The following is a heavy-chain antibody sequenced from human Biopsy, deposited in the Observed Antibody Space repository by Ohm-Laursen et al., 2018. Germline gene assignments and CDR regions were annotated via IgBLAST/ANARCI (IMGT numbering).Heavy chain of an antibody. D-gene: IGHD1-1*01. CDR1: GGSITDDY. J-gene: IGHJ3*01. Sequence: ETLSLTCTVSGGSITDDYWSWIRQSPGKGLEWIGFISKGGDTTYNPSLRGRVAISVDTSKNQFSLKLSSVTAADTAIFFCARLYRLDDYWNDDPPDAFDVWGQGTRVTVSS. V-gene: IGHV4-59*01. CDR3: ARLYRLDDYWNDDPPDAFDV. CDR2: ISKGGDT.